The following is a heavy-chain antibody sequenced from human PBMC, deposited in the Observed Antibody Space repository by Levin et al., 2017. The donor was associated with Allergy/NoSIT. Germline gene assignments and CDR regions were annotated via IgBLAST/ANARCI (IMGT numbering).Heavy chain of an antibody. CDR2: IHYSGST. J-gene: IGHJ2*01. CDR3: ARNKVTYYYDSTGYYVDL. D-gene: IGHD3-22*01. V-gene: IGHV4-39*01. CDR1: GGSISSSSYY. Sequence: SETLSLTCTVSGGSISSSSYYWGWVRQPPGQGLEWIGSIHYSGSTYYNPSLKSRVTISVDTSKKKFFLKLSSVTAADTAVYYCARNKVTYYYDSTGYYVDLWGRGTLVTVSS.